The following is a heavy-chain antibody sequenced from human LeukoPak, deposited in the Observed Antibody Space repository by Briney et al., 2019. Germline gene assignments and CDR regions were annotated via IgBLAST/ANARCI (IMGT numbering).Heavy chain of an antibody. D-gene: IGHD3-10*01. CDR3: ARSAMVRGVAPNWFDP. Sequence: SETPSLTCTVSGGSISSYYWSWIRQPPGKGLEWIGYIYYSGSTNYNPSLKSRVTISVDTSKNQFSLKLSSVTAADTAVYYCARSAMVRGVAPNWFDPWGQGTLVTVSS. J-gene: IGHJ5*02. V-gene: IGHV4-59*01. CDR1: GGSISSYY. CDR2: IYYSGST.